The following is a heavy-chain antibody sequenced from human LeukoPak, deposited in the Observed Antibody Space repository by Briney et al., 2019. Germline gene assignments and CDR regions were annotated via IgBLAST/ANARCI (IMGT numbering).Heavy chain of an antibody. Sequence: GGSLRLSCAASGFTFSSYGMSWVRQAPGKGLEWVANIKQDGSEKYYVDSVKGRFTISRDNAKNSLYLQMNSLGAEDTAVYYCAEDLLSLGYWGQGTLVTVSS. V-gene: IGHV3-7*03. CDR2: IKQDGSEK. D-gene: IGHD2/OR15-2a*01. CDR3: AEDLLSLGY. J-gene: IGHJ4*02. CDR1: GFTFSSYG.